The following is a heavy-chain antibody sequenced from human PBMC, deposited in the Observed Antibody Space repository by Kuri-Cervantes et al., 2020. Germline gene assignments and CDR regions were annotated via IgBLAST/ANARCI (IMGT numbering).Heavy chain of an antibody. CDR1: GGSISSSSYY. CDR2: IYYSGST. D-gene: IGHD1-14*01. V-gene: IGHV4-61*05. J-gene: IGHJ4*02. CDR3: ARAEPRTMAHFDY. Sequence: SETLSLTCSVSGGSISSSSYYWGWIRQPPGKGLEWIGYIYYSGSTNYNPSLKSRVTISVDTSKNQFSLKLSSVTAADTAVYYCARAEPRTMAHFDYWGQGTLVTDSS.